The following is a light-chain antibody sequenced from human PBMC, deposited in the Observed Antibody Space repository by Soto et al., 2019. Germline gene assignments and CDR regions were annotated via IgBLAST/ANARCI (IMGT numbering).Light chain of an antibody. CDR1: QSVTSTY. CDR3: QQYNTWPPAWT. J-gene: IGKJ1*01. V-gene: IGKV3-15*01. Sequence: DIVLTQSPGTLSLSPGERATLSCRASQSVTSTYLAWYQQKPGQAPRLLIYGASTRATGIPARFSGSGSETEFTLTISSLQSDDFAVYYCQQYNTWPPAWTFGQGTKVDIK. CDR2: GAS.